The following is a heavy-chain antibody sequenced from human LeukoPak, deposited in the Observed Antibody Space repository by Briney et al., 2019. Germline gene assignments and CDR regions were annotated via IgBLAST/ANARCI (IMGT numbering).Heavy chain of an antibody. CDR1: GGSISSYY. D-gene: IGHD3-10*01. CDR2: IYYSGST. J-gene: IGHJ4*02. V-gene: IGHV4-59*01. Sequence: SETLSLTCSVSGGSISSYYWIWIRQPPGKGLEWIGYIYYSGSTNYNPSLKSRVTISVDTSKNQFSLKLSSVTAADTAVYYSARYYYGSGTYRYYFDYWGQGTLVTVSS. CDR3: ARYYYGSGTYRYYFDY.